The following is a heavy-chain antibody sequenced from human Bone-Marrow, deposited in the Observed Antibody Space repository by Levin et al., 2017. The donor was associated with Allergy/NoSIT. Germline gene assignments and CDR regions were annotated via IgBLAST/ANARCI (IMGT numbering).Heavy chain of an antibody. CDR1: GGSISTTNW. CDR2: IFHTGST. Sequence: SETLSLTCAVSGGSISTTNWWSWVRQPPGKGLDWIGHIFHTGSTNYSPSLKSRVTISVDKSKNQISLKLSSVTGADTAVYYCARESSGDYGKLAHWGLGTLVTVSS. CDR3: ARESSGDYGKLAH. D-gene: IGHD4-17*01. J-gene: IGHJ4*02. V-gene: IGHV4-4*02.